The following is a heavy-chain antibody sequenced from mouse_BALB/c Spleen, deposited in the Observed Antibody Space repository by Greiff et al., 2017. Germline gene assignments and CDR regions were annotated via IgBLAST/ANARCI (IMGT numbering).Heavy chain of an antibody. Sequence: VQLQQSGAELVKPGASVKLSCTASGFNIKDTYMHWVKQRPEQGLEWIGRIVPANGNTKYDPKFQGKATITADTSSNTAYLQLSSLTSEDTAVYYCARRDYYGSSYGVDYWGQGTTLTVSS. CDR1: GFNIKDTY. D-gene: IGHD1-1*01. V-gene: IGHV14-3*02. CDR3: ARRDYYGSSYGVDY. CDR2: IVPANGNT. J-gene: IGHJ2*01.